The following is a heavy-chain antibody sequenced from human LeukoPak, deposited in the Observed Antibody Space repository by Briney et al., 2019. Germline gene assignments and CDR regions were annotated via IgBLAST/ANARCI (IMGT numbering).Heavy chain of an antibody. CDR2: IWYDGSNK. V-gene: IGHV3-33*01. CDR1: GFTFSSYG. J-gene: IGHJ4*02. CDR3: ARDMGVPAALDY. D-gene: IGHD2-2*01. Sequence: GGSLRLSCAASGFTFSSYGMHWVRQAPGKGLEWVADIWYDGSNKYYADSVKGRFTISRDNSKNTLYLQMNSLRAEDTAVYYCARDMGVPAALDYWGQGTLVTVSS.